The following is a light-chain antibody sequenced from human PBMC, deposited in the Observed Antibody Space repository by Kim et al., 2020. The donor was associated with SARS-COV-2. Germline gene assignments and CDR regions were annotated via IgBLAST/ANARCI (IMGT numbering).Light chain of an antibody. V-gene: IGKV3-15*01. CDR1: QGFSSC. CDR3: QQYNSWPLT. Sequence: VSPGERVTFSCRASQGFSSCLAWFQQRPGQAPRLVIYDTSTRATGIPARFSGSGSGTEFTLTISSLESEDSAVYYCQQYNSWPLTFGGGTKVDIK. J-gene: IGKJ4*01. CDR2: DTS.